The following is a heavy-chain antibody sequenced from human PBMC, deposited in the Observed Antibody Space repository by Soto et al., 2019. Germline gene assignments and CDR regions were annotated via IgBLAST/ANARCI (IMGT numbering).Heavy chain of an antibody. J-gene: IGHJ3*02. CDR1: GFTFSSYG. Sequence: EVQVVESGGGLVQPGGSLRLSCAASGFTFSSYGMNWVRQAPGKGLEWVSYISSSSSTIYYADSVKGRFTISRDNAKNSLYLQMNSLRAEHTAVYYRARLSGSSSGGYYDAFDIWGQGTMVTVSS. CDR3: ARLSGSSSGGYYDAFDI. V-gene: IGHV3-48*01. D-gene: IGHD3-22*01. CDR2: ISSSSSTI.